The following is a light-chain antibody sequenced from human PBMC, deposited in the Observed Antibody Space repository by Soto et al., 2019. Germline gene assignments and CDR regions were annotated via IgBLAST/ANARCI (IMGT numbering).Light chain of an antibody. J-gene: IGLJ2*01. CDR2: QVS. CDR3: TSFTSSNTWG. Sequence: QSALTQPASVSGSPGQPITISCAGTSSDIGYYNYVSWYQQHPGKAPKLMIYQVSHRPSGVSNRFSGSKSGYPASLTISGLRGEDEADNHCTSFTSSNTWGFGGGTQLTVL. CDR1: SSDIGYYNY. V-gene: IGLV2-14*01.